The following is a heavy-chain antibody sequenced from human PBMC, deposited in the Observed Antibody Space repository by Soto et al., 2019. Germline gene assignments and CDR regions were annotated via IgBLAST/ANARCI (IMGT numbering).Heavy chain of an antibody. CDR3: AATSPDHNDRSGFWGYFDY. Sequence: GASVKVSCKASGFTFTSSAVQWLRQARGQRLEWIGWIAVGSGDTRYAKKFQERVTTMWDVSTSTSYMELSSLRSDDTAVYYCAATSPDHNDRSGFWGYFDYW. D-gene: IGHD3-22*01. V-gene: IGHV1-58*01. J-gene: IGHJ4*01. CDR1: GFTFTSSA. CDR2: IAVGSGDT.